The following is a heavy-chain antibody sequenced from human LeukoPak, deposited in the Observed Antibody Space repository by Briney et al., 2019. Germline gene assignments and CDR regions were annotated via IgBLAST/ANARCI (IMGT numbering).Heavy chain of an antibody. Sequence: PGGSLRLSCAASGFTFSSYAMSWVRQAPGKGLEWVSAISGSGGSTYYADSVKGRFTISRDNSKNTLYLQMNSLRAADTAVYYCAKDILAWRGSHDYWGQGTLVTVSS. J-gene: IGHJ4*02. CDR1: GFTFSSYA. CDR2: ISGSGGST. V-gene: IGHV3-23*01. D-gene: IGHD1-26*01. CDR3: AKDILAWRGSHDY.